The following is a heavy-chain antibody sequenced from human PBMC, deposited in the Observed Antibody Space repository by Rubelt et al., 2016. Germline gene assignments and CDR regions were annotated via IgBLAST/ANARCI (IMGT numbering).Heavy chain of an antibody. CDR2: IYYSGST. D-gene: IGHD6-19*01. J-gene: IGHJ4*02. V-gene: IGHV4-39*07. CDR1: GYY. CDR3: ARHSIAVAGRGDY. Sequence: GYYWSWIRQPPGKGLEWIGSIYYSGSTYYNPSLKSRVTISVDTSKNQFSLKLSSVTAADTAVYYCARHSIAVAGRGDYWGQGTLVTVSS.